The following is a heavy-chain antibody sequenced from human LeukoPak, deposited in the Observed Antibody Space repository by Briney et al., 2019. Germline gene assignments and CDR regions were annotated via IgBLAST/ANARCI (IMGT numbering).Heavy chain of an antibody. Sequence: GGSLRLSCAASGFTFSSYGMHWVRQAPGKGLEWVAVISYDGSNKYYADSVKGRFTISRDNSKNTLYLQMNSLRAEDTAVYYCSVGGPPLLTWGQGTLVAVSS. CDR2: ISYDGSNK. D-gene: IGHD2-15*01. CDR1: GFTFSSYG. V-gene: IGHV3-30*03. CDR3: SVGGPPLLT. J-gene: IGHJ4*02.